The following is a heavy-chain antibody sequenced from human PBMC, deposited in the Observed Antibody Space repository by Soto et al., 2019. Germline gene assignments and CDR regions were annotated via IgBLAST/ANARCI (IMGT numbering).Heavy chain of an antibody. CDR2: ISYDGSNK. CDR1: GFTFSSYG. D-gene: IGHD3-9*01. CDR3: AREGYDILTGYPPPLRVYYYYGMDV. J-gene: IGHJ6*02. Sequence: SLRLSCAASGFTFSSYGMHWVRQAPGKGLEWVAVISYDGSNKYYADSVKGRFTISRDNAENTLYLQMNSLRAEDTAVYYCAREGYDILTGYPPPLRVYYYYGMDVWGQGTTVTVSS. V-gene: IGHV3-30*03.